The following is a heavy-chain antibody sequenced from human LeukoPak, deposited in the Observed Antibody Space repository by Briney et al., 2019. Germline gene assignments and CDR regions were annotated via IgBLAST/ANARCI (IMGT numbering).Heavy chain of an antibody. CDR1: GYSFTSYD. J-gene: IGHJ4*02. D-gene: IGHD2-21*02. CDR3: ARGLKSVTAISYYFDY. V-gene: IGHV1-8*01. Sequence: ASVKVSCKASGYSFTSYDIHWVRQATGQGLEWMVWMNPHSGNTGYAQKFQGRVTMTRNTSISTAYMELSSLRSEDTAVYYCARGLKSVTAISYYFDYWGQGTLVTVSS. CDR2: MNPHSGNT.